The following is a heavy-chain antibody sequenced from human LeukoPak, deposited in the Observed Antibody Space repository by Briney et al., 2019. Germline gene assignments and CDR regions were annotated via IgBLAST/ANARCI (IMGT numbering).Heavy chain of an antibody. CDR1: GYTFTSYG. D-gene: IGHD6-19*01. CDR3: ASLVGSSGPTGDAFDI. Sequence: ASVKVSCKASGYTFTSYGISWVRQAPGQGLEWMGWISPYNGNTNYAQKFQDRVTMTTAPSPSTAYMALRSLRSDATAVYYCASLVGSSGPTGDAFDIWGQGTMVTVSS. CDR2: ISPYNGNT. J-gene: IGHJ3*02. V-gene: IGHV1-18*01.